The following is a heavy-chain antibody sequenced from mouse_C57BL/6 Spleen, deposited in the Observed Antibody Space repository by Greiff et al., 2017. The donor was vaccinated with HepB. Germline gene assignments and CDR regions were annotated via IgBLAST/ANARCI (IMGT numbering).Heavy chain of an antibody. Sequence: QVQLQQPGAELVRPGSSVKLSCKASGYTFTSYWMHWVKQRPIQGLEWIGNIDPSDSETHYNQKFKDKATLTVDKSSSTAYMQLSSLTSEDSAVYYCARETTVYYAMDYWGQGTSVTVSS. CDR1: GYTFTSYW. V-gene: IGHV1-52*01. CDR2: IDPSDSET. J-gene: IGHJ4*01. D-gene: IGHD1-1*01. CDR3: ARETTVYYAMDY.